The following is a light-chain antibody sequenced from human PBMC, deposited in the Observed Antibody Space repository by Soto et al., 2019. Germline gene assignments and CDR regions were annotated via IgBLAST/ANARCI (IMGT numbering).Light chain of an antibody. CDR2: GAS. CDR3: QQDGY. Sequence: EIVLTQSPGTLSLSPGERATLSCRARQSVSSSYLAWYQQKPGQAPSLLIYGASSRATGIPDRFSGSGSGTDFTLTISRLEPEDFALYYCQQDGYFGQGTKLEIK. CDR1: QSVSSSY. V-gene: IGKV3-20*01. J-gene: IGKJ2*01.